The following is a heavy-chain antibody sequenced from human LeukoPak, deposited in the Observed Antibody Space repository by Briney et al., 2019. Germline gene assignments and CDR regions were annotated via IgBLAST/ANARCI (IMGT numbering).Heavy chain of an antibody. Sequence: GRSLRLSCTASGFILSNNAMHWVRQAPGKGLEWVSFTHHDGSYSYADSVKGRFTISRDNSQNTIYLQMNTVRPEDTAVYYCAAEVREQQWLVRDHWGQGTLVIVSS. J-gene: IGHJ4*02. CDR2: THHDGSY. CDR1: GFILSNNA. CDR3: AAEVREQQWLVRDH. V-gene: IGHV3-30*02. D-gene: IGHD6-19*01.